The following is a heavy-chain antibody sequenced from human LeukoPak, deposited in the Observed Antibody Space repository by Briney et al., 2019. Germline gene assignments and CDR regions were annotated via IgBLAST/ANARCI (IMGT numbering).Heavy chain of an antibody. Sequence: GGSLRLPCAASGFTVSNNYMSWVRQAPGKKLEWVSDIYSDGTTFYADSVKGRFTISRDNSKNTLYLQMNSLRAEDTAVYHCARYDFILISYFDLWGRGALVTVSS. CDR3: ARYDFILISYFDL. J-gene: IGHJ2*01. CDR1: GFTVSNNY. V-gene: IGHV3-53*01. D-gene: IGHD3-3*01. CDR2: IYSDGTT.